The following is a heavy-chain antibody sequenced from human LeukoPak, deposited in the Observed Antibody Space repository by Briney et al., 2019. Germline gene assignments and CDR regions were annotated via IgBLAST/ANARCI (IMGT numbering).Heavy chain of an antibody. CDR3: AQVTGGQQLIELFDY. V-gene: IGHV3-30*18. Sequence: PGGSLRLSCAASGFTFSRHGIHWVRQAPGKGLEWVAVISYDGSNKYYADSVKGRFTISRDNSQNTLHLQMNNLRPEDTAMYYCAQVTGGQQLIELFDYWGQGTLVTVSS. J-gene: IGHJ4*02. CDR2: ISYDGSNK. D-gene: IGHD3-16*01. CDR1: GFTFSRHG.